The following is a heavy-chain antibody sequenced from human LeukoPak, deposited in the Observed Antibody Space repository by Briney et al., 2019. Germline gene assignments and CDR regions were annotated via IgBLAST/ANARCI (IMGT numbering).Heavy chain of an antibody. Sequence: NSSETLSLTCAVYGGSFSGYYWSWIRQPPGKGLEWIGEINHSGSTNYNPSLKSRVTISVDTSKNQFSLKLSSVTAADTAVYYCARAGGYCSGGSCRNIKTFDYWGQGTLVTVSS. D-gene: IGHD2-15*01. V-gene: IGHV4-34*01. CDR3: ARAGGYCSGGSCRNIKTFDY. CDR1: GGSFSGYY. CDR2: INHSGST. J-gene: IGHJ4*02.